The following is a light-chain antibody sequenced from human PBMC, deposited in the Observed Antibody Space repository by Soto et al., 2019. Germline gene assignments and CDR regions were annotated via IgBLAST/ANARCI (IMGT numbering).Light chain of an antibody. CDR2: DAS. V-gene: IGKV1-5*01. CDR1: QSISSW. J-gene: IGKJ1*01. Sequence: DIPMTRCLPTLPAFVGDRVTITCRASQSISSWLAWYQQKPGKAPKLLIYDASSLESGVPSRFSGSGSGTEFTLTISSLQPDDFATYYCQHYNSYWTFGQGTKVDIK. CDR3: QHYNSYWT.